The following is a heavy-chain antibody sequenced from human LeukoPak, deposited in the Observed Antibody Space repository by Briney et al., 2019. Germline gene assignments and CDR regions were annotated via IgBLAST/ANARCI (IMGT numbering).Heavy chain of an antibody. D-gene: IGHD2-15*01. V-gene: IGHV3-7*01. CDR1: GFTFSSYW. Sequence: PGGSLRLSCAASGFTFSSYWMSWVRQAPGKGLEWVANIKQDGSEKYYVDSVKGRFTISRDNAKNSLYLQMNSLRAEDTAVYYCASEEGDIVVVVAAFDYWGQGTLVTVSS. CDR2: IKQDGSEK. J-gene: IGHJ4*02. CDR3: ASEEGDIVVVVAAFDY.